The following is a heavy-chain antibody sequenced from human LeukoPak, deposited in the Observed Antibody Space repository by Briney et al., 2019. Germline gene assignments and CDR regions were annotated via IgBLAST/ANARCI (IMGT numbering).Heavy chain of an antibody. CDR3: ARETVAGTYYFDY. V-gene: IGHV4-34*01. CDR1: GGSFSGYY. Sequence: SETLSLTCAVYGGSFSGYYWSWIRQPPGKGLEWIGEINHSGSTNYNPSLKSRVTISVDTSKNQFSLKLNSVTAADTAVYYCARETVAGTYYFDYWGQGTLVTVPS. J-gene: IGHJ4*02. D-gene: IGHD6-19*01. CDR2: INHSGST.